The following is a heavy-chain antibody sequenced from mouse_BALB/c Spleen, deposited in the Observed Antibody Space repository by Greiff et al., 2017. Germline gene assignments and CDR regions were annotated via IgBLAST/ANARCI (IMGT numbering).Heavy chain of an antibody. CDR1: GFSLSTSGMG. Sequence: QVTLKESGPGILQPSQTLSLTCSFSGFSLSTSGMGVGWIRQPSGKGLEWLAHIWWDDDKRYNPALKSRLTISKDTSSNQVFLKIASVDTADTATYYCARIGGITTVPWYFDVWGAGTTVTVSS. D-gene: IGHD1-1*01. CDR2: IWWDDDK. CDR3: ARIGGITTVPWYFDV. J-gene: IGHJ1*01. V-gene: IGHV8-8*01.